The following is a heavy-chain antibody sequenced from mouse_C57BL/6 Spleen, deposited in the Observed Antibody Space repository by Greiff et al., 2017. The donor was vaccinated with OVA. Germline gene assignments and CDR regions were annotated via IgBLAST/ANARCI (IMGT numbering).Heavy chain of an antibody. D-gene: IGHD3-3*01. CDR1: GYTFTDYE. CDR3: TRGRGRQYYFDY. J-gene: IGHJ2*01. V-gene: IGHV1-15*01. CDR2: IDPETGGT. Sequence: VQLQQSGAELVRPGASVTLSCKASGYTFTDYEMHWVKQTPVHGLEWIGAIDPETGGTAYNQKFKGKAILTADKSSSTAYMELRSLTSEDSAVYDCTRGRGRQYYFDYWGQGTTLTVSS.